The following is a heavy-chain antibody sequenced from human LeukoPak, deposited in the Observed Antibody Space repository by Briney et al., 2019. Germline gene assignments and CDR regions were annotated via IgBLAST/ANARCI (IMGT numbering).Heavy chain of an antibody. CDR2: INHSGST. CDR3: ARKSGYFDP. Sequence: SETLSLTCAVYGGSFSGYYWSWIRQPPGKGLEWIEEINHSGSTNYNPSLKSRVTISVDTSKNQFSLKLSSVTAADTAVYYCARKSGYFDPWGQGTLVTVSS. D-gene: IGHD3-3*01. J-gene: IGHJ5*02. CDR1: GGSFSGYY. V-gene: IGHV4-34*01.